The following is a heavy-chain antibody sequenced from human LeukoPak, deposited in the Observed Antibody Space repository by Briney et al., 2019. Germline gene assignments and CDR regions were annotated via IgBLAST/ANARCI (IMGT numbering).Heavy chain of an antibody. D-gene: IGHD7-27*01. CDR3: AKDLHWGFDY. CDR1: GSTFSTYG. Sequence: GGSLRLSCAASGSTFSTYGMSWVRQAPGKGLEWVSAISGNGGKTYYADSVKGRFTISRDNSKSTLYLQMSSLRAEDTAVYYCAKDLHWGFDYWGQGILVTVSS. CDR2: ISGNGGKT. J-gene: IGHJ4*02. V-gene: IGHV3-23*01.